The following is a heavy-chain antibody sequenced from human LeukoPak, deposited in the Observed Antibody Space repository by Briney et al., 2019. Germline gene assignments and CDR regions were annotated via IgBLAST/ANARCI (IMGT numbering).Heavy chain of an antibody. CDR2: ISSSGSTI. Sequence: GGSLRLSCAASGFTFSSYEMNWVRQAPGKGLEWVSYISSSGSTIYYADSVKGRFTISRDNAKNSLYLQMNSLRAEDTAVYYCARRSSSWYQYAFDIWGQGTMVTVSS. V-gene: IGHV3-48*03. CDR3: ARRSSSWYQYAFDI. J-gene: IGHJ3*02. D-gene: IGHD6-13*01. CDR1: GFTFSSYE.